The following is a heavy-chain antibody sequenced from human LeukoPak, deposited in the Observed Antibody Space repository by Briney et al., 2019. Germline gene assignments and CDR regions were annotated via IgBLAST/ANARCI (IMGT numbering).Heavy chain of an antibody. CDR1: GYSISSGYY. CDR2: IYYSGTT. CDR3: TREVMVYTIPLNYYYLDV. Sequence: SETLSLTCAVSGYSISSGYYWSWIRQPPGKGLEWIGFIYYSGTTDYNPSLKSRVTILVDTSKNQFSLKLSSVTAADTAVYYCTREVMVYTIPLNYYYLDVWGKGTTVTVSS. D-gene: IGHD2-8*01. V-gene: IGHV4-61*01. J-gene: IGHJ6*03.